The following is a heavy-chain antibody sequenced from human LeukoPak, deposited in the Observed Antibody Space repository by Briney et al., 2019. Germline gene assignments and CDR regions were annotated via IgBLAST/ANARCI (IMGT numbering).Heavy chain of an antibody. V-gene: IGHV4-4*07. CDR3: ARDGAYCSSTSCSDAFDI. CDR2: IYTSGST. Sequence: SQTLSLTCTVSGGSISSYYWSWIRQPAGKGLEWIGRIYTSGSTNYNPSLKSRATMSVDTSKNQFSLKQSSVTAADTAVYYCARDGAYCSSTSCSDAFDIWGQGTMVTVSS. J-gene: IGHJ3*02. CDR1: GGSISSYY. D-gene: IGHD2-2*01.